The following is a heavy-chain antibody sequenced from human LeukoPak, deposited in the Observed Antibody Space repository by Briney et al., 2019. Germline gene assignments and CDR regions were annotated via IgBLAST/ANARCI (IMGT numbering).Heavy chain of an antibody. CDR1: GGSITGYY. V-gene: IGHV4-59*12. J-gene: IGHJ5*02. CDR2: IFFSGST. CDR3: AREGTENWFDP. D-gene: IGHD1-14*01. Sequence: SETLSLTCSVSGGSITGYYWSWIRQPPGKGLEWIGYIFFSGSTNYNPSLKSRVTMSVDTSKNQFSLKLSSVTAADTAVYYCAREGTENWFDPWGQGTLVTVSS.